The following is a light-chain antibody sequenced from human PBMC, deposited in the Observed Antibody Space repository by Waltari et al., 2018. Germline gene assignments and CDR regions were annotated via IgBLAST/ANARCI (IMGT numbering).Light chain of an antibody. CDR3: QQLNTTPRT. CDR2: AAS. CDR1: QGISTY. V-gene: IGKV1-9*01. Sequence: DIQLTQSPSSLSASVGDRFTITCRASQGISTYLNWYQQRPGQAPEVLISAASSLRGGAPSRFSGSGSGTEFTLTISSLQPEDFATYYCQQLNTTPRTFGGGTKVEIK. J-gene: IGKJ4*01.